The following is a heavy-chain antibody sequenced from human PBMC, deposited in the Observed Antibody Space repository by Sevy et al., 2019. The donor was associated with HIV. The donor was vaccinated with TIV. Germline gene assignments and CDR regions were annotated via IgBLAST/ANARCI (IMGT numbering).Heavy chain of an antibody. CDR1: ENSFTSYA. D-gene: IGHD6-13*01. J-gene: IGHJ3*02. CDR3: ARPSLAAVDAFDI. CDR2: ISTNTGNP. V-gene: IGHV7-4-1*02. Sequence: ASVKVSCKASENSFTSYAINWVRQAPGQGLEWMGWISTNTGNPTYAQGFTGRFVFSLDTSFSTAYLQISSLKAADTAVYYCARPSLAAVDAFDIWGQGTMVTVSS.